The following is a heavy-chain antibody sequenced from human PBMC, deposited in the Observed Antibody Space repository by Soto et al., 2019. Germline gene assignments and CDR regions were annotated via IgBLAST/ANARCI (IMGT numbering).Heavy chain of an antibody. V-gene: IGHV4-4*02. CDR3: ARLGLDCTNGVCYTPGAPI. CDR1: GGSISSSNW. D-gene: IGHD2-8*01. J-gene: IGHJ4*02. CDR2: IYHSGST. Sequence: QVQLQESGPGLVKPSGTLSLTCAVSGGSISSSNWWSWVRQPPGKGLEWIGEIYHSGSTNYNPSLKSRVTISVDKSKNQFSLKLSSVTAADTAVYYCARLGLDCTNGVCYTPGAPIWGQGTLVTVSS.